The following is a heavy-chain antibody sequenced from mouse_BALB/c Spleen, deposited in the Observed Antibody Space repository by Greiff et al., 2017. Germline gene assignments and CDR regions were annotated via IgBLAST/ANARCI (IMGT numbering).Heavy chain of an antibody. V-gene: IGHV5-6-3*01. CDR3: ARGNYGSSYDAMDY. J-gene: IGHJ4*01. CDR1: GFTFSSYG. D-gene: IGHD1-1*01. Sequence: EVHLVESGGGLVQPGGSLKLSCAASGFTFSSYGMSWVRQTPDKRLELVATINSNGGSTYYPDSVKGRFTISRDNAKNTLYLQMSSLKSEDTAMYYCARGNYGSSYDAMDYWGQGTSVTVSS. CDR2: INSNGGST.